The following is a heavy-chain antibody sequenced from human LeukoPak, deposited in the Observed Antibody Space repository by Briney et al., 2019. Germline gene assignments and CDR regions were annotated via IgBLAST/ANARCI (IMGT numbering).Heavy chain of an antibody. CDR2: ISTSSIYI. Sequence: GGSLRLSCAASGFTFSRYSMNWVRQAPGKGLEWVSSISTSSIYIYYADSVKGRLTISRDNAKNSLYLQMNSLRAEDTAVYYCARDKDQYSGYDDGLFDYWGQGTLVTVSS. CDR1: GFTFSRYS. V-gene: IGHV3-21*01. D-gene: IGHD5-12*01. J-gene: IGHJ4*02. CDR3: ARDKDQYSGYDDGLFDY.